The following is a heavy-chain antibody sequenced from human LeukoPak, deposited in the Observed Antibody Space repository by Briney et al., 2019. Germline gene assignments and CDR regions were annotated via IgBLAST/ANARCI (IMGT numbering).Heavy chain of an antibody. J-gene: IGHJ6*02. V-gene: IGHV1-2*02. CDR1: GYTFTGYY. Sequence: ASVKVSCKASGYTFTGYYMHWVRQAPGQGLGWMGWINPNSGGTNYAQKFQGRVTMTRDTSISTAYMELSRLRSDDTAVYYCASALWFGELLFLPEFYYYYGMDVWGQGTTVTVSS. D-gene: IGHD3-10*01. CDR2: INPNSGGT. CDR3: ASALWFGELLFLPEFYYYYGMDV.